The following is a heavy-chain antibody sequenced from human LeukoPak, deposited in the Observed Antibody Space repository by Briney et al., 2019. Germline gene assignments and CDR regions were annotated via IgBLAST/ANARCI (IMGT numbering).Heavy chain of an antibody. CDR1: GFTFTSSA. Sequence: ASVKVSCKASGFTFTSSAMQWVRQARGQRLEWIGWIVDGSGNTNYAQKFQERVTITRDMSTSTAYMELSRLRSDDTAVYYCARLAPQYYYDSSGYSIKHDAFDIWGQGTMVTVSS. V-gene: IGHV1-58*02. CDR3: ARLAPQYYYDSSGYSIKHDAFDI. D-gene: IGHD3-22*01. CDR2: IVDGSGNT. J-gene: IGHJ3*02.